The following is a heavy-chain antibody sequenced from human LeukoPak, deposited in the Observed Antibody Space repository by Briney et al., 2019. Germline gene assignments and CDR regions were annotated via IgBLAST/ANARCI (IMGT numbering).Heavy chain of an antibody. CDR1: GFTFDDYA. Sequence: PGGSLRLSCAASGFTFDDYAMHWVRQAPGKGLEWVSGISWNSGSIGYADSVKGRFTISRDNAKNSLYLQMNSLRAEDMALYYCAKGGIFGLSSRAFDIWGQGTMVTVSS. D-gene: IGHD3/OR15-3a*01. CDR2: ISWNSGSI. J-gene: IGHJ3*02. V-gene: IGHV3-9*03. CDR3: AKGGIFGLSSRAFDI.